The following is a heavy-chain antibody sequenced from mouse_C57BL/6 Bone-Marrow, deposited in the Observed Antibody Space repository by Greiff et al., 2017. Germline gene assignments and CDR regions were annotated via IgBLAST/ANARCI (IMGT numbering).Heavy chain of an antibody. Sequence: EVKLVESGGGLVKPGGSLKLSCAASGFTFSDYGMHWVRQAPEKGLEWVAYISSGSGTIYYADTVKGRFTISRDNAKNTLFLQMTSLRSEDTAMYYCARPGQYYFDYWGQGTTLTVSS. CDR1: GFTFSDYG. V-gene: IGHV5-17*01. J-gene: IGHJ2*01. CDR2: ISSGSGTI. CDR3: ARPGQYYFDY.